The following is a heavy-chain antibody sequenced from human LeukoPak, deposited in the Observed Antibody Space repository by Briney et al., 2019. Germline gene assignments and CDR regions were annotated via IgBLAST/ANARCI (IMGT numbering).Heavy chain of an antibody. J-gene: IGHJ4*02. Sequence: PSETLSLTCAVYGGSFSGHYWSWIRQPPGKGLEWIGEINHSGSTNYNPSLKSRVTISVDTSKNQFSLKLSSVTAADTAVYYCARIQLWPRRYYFDYWGQGTLVTVSS. V-gene: IGHV4-34*01. CDR3: ARIQLWPRRYYFDY. CDR2: INHSGST. D-gene: IGHD5-18*01. CDR1: GGSFSGHY.